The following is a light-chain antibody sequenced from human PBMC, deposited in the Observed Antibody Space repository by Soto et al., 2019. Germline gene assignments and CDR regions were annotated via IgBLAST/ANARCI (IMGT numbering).Light chain of an antibody. CDR2: DAS. CDR1: QGISSA. V-gene: IGKV1-13*02. CDR3: QQFNSYPLT. J-gene: IGKJ4*01. Sequence: AIQLTQSPSSLSASVGDRVTITCRASQGISSALAWYQQKPGKAPKLLIYDASSLESGVQSRFSGSGSGTDFILTISCLQPEDFATYYCQQFNSYPLTFGGGTKVDIK.